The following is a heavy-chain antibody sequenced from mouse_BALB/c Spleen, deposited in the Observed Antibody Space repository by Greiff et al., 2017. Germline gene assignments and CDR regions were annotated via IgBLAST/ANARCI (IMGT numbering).Heavy chain of an antibody. CDR1: GFSLTSYG. J-gene: IGHJ2*01. CDR2: IWAGGST. D-gene: IGHD2-1*01. Sequence: VQRVESGPGLVAPSQSLSITCTVSGFSLTSYGVHWVRQPPGKGLEWLGVIWAGGSTNYNSALMSRLSISKDNSKSQVFLKMNSLQTDDTAMYYCAREHYGNYDFDYWGQGTTLTVSS. CDR3: AREHYGNYDFDY. V-gene: IGHV2-9*02.